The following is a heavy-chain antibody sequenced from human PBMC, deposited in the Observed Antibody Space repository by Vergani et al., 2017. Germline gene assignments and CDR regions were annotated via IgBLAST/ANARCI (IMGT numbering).Heavy chain of an antibody. V-gene: IGHV4-4*07. CDR1: GGSISSYY. D-gene: IGHD3-3*01. Sequence: VQLQESGPGLVKPSETLSLTCTVSGGSISSYYWSWIRQPAGKGLEWIGRIYTSGSTNYNPSLKSRVTMSVDTSKNQFSLKLSSVNAADTAVYYCARATEYYDFWSGYYSDFDIWGQGTMVTVSS. CDR3: ARATEYYDFWSGYYSDFDI. J-gene: IGHJ3*02. CDR2: IYTSGST.